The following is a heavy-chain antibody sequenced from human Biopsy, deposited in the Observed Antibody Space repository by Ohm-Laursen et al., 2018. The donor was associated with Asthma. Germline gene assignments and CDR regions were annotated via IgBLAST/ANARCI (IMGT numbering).Heavy chain of an antibody. Sequence: ASVKVSCKASGYTFNSAGITWVRQAPGQGLEWMGWISVYNGNTKVAQKLQGRVTMITDTSTSTAYMELRSLRSDDTAVYFCARAVDYSHYYGIDVWGQGTTVTVS. CDR1: GYTFNSAG. D-gene: IGHD3-10*01. J-gene: IGHJ6*02. CDR2: ISVYNGNT. V-gene: IGHV1-18*01. CDR3: ARAVDYSHYYGIDV.